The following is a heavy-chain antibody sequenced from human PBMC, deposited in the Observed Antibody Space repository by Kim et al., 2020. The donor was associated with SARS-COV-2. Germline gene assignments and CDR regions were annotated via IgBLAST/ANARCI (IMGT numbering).Heavy chain of an antibody. J-gene: IGHJ4*02. D-gene: IGHD2-21*01. CDR2: IKSKTDGGTT. V-gene: IGHV3-15*01. CDR3: TTDRIVAEPGGYYFDY. CDR1: GFTFSNAW. Sequence: GGSLRLSCAASGFTFSNAWMSWVRQAPGKGLEWVGHIKSKTDGGTTDYAAPVKGRFTISRDDSKNTLYLQMNSLKTEDTAVYYCTTDRIVAEPGGYYFDYWGQGTLVTVSS.